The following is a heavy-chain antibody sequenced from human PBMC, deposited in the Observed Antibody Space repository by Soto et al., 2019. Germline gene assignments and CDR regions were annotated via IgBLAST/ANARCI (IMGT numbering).Heavy chain of an antibody. J-gene: IGHJ4*02. Sequence: AGGALRHPRAGSGFTLSRYAMPLGRQAPGKGLEWVAVISYDGSNKYYADSVKGRFTISRDNSKNTLYLQMNSLRAEDTAVYYCARDYYYDSSGYYAGFDYWGQGTLVTVSS. CDR3: ARDYYYDSSGYYAGFDY. D-gene: IGHD3-22*01. V-gene: IGHV3-30-3*01. CDR1: GFTLSRYA. CDR2: ISYDGSNK.